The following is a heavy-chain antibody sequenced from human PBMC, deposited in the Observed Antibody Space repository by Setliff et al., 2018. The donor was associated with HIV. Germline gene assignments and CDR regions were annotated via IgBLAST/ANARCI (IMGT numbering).Heavy chain of an antibody. J-gene: IGHJ4*02. CDR1: GGTLRSYG. D-gene: IGHD6-6*01. V-gene: IGHV1-69*04. Sequence: SVKVSCKASGGTLRSYGMTWVRQAPGQGLEWMGTVIPVRDMANYAEKFQGRVTITADRSTSTSYMELRGLRSEDTAVYYCARSRNTTARGQYYFDYWGQGTLVTVSS. CDR2: VIPVRDMA. CDR3: ARSRNTTARGQYYFDY.